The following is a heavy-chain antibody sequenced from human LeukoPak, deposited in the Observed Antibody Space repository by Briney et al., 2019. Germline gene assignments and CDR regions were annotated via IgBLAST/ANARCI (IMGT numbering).Heavy chain of an antibody. J-gene: IGHJ4*02. CDR1: GGSISSYY. CDR3: ARHGFAFGGVIVTLFDY. CDR2: IYTSGST. Sequence: TSETLPLTCSVSGGSISSYYWSWIRQPPGKGLEWIGYIYTSGSTNYNPSLKSRVTISVDTSKNQFSLKLSSVAAADAAVYYSARHGFAFGGVIVTLFDYWGQGTLVTVSS. D-gene: IGHD3-16*02. V-gene: IGHV4-4*09.